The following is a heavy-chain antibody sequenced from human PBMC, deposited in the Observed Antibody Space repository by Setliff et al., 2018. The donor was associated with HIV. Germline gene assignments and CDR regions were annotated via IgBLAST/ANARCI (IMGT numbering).Heavy chain of an antibody. Sequence: KPSETLSLTCNVSGGSISSDSYYWGWIRQPAGKGLEWIGHIYTSGSTNYNPSLKSRVTISVDTSKNQFSLKLSSVTAADTAVYYCARATSAGYSYGYRFRGAFDIWGQGTMVTVS. CDR2: IYTSGST. CDR1: GGSISSDSYY. V-gene: IGHV4-61*09. J-gene: IGHJ3*02. CDR3: ARATSAGYSYGYRFRGAFDI. D-gene: IGHD5-18*01.